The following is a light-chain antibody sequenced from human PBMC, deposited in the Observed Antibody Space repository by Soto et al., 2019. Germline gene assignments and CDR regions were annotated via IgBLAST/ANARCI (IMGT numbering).Light chain of an antibody. CDR2: DAS. V-gene: IGKV1-27*01. J-gene: IGKJ1*01. CDR3: QKYNSAPRT. Sequence: DIQMTQSPSSLSASVGDRVTITCRASQDIRNFLAWYQKKPGKAPRLLIYDASALQSGVPSRVSALGSGTDFTLTISSLQPDDVAVYYCQKYNSAPRTFGQGTKVEIK. CDR1: QDIRNF.